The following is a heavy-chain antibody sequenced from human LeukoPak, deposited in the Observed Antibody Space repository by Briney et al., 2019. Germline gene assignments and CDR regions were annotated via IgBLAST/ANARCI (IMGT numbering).Heavy chain of an antibody. J-gene: IGHJ4*02. CDR1: GFTITSSY. Sequence: GGSLRLSCAASGFTITSSYMSWVRQVPGKGLEWVSCIYGADTIYYADFVKDRFTISRDSNRNILYLQMNSLRADDTAVYYCARGARGAYFDYWGQGTPVTVSS. CDR3: ARGARGAYFDY. CDR2: IYGADTI. D-gene: IGHD4/OR15-4a*01. V-gene: IGHV3-66*01.